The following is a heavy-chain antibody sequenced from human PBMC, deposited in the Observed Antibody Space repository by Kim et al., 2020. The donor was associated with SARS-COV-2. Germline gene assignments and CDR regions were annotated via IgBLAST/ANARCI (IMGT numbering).Heavy chain of an antibody. V-gene: IGHV4-34*01. D-gene: IGHD1-1*01. J-gene: IGHJ4*02. CDR2: INHSGST. Sequence: SETLSLTCAVYGGSFSGYYWSWIRQPPGKGLEWIGEINHSGSTNYNPSLKSRVTISVDTSKNQFSLKLSSVTAADTAVYYCARVVHWNDVPFFDYWGQGTLVTVSS. CDR3: ARVVHWNDVPFFDY. CDR1: GGSFSGYY.